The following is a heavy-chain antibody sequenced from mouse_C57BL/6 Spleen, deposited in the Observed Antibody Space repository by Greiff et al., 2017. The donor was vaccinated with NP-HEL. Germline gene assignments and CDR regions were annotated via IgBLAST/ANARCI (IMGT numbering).Heavy chain of an antibody. CDR3: ARKANYGNYGYAMDY. V-gene: IGHV1-64*01. D-gene: IGHD2-1*01. CDR1: GYTFTSYW. CDR2: IHPNSGST. Sequence: LQQPGAELVKPGASVKLSCKASGYTFTSYWMHWVKQRPGQGLEWIGMIHPNSGSTNYNEKFKSKATLTVDKSSSTAYMQLSSLTSEDSAVYYCARKANYGNYGYAMDYWGQGTSVTVSS. J-gene: IGHJ4*01.